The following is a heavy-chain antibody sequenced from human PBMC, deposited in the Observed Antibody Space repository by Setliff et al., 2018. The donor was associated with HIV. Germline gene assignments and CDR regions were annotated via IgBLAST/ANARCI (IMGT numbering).Heavy chain of an antibody. CDR1: GLTLKNYW. Sequence: GGSLRLSCAAPGLTLKNYWIHWVRQAPGKGLVWVSRINADSSSTTYADSVKGRFTISRDNAKNTVYLQMNSLRAEDTAVYYCARDRGYTIVGAAEGDHWGQGSLVTVSS. CDR2: INADSSST. D-gene: IGHD1-26*01. CDR3: ARDRGYTIVGAAEGDH. J-gene: IGHJ4*02. V-gene: IGHV3-74*01.